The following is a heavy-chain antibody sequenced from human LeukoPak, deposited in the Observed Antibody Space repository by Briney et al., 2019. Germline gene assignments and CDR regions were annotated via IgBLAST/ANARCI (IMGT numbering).Heavy chain of an antibody. D-gene: IGHD5-24*01. CDR3: AKGGSRDGFDP. CDR1: GFTFSTYA. J-gene: IGHJ5*02. CDR2: ITGSGYST. Sequence: LPGGSLRLSCAASGFTFSTYAMSWVRQAPGKGLEWVSAITGSGYSTYYADSVKGRFTISRDNSKNTLHLQMNSLRAEDTAVYYCAKGGSRDGFDPWGQGTLVTVSS. V-gene: IGHV3-23*01.